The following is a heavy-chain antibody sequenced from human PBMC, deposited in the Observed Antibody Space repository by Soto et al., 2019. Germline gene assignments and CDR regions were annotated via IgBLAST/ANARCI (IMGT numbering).Heavy chain of an antibody. V-gene: IGHV1-8*01. CDR1: VYTFTSYD. D-gene: IGHD3-3*01. CDR3: AGRLRFLEWARYYYYGMDV. J-gene: IGHJ6*02. CDR2: MNPNSGNT. Sequence: ASVKVSCKASVYTFTSYDINWVRQATGQGLEWMGWMNPNSGNTGYAQKFQGRVTMTRNTSISTAYMELSSLRSEDTAVYYCAGRLRFLEWARYYYYGMDVWGQGTTVTVSS.